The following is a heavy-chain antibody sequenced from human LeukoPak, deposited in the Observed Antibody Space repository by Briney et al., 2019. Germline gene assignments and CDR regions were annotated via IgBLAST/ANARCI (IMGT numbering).Heavy chain of an antibody. CDR1: GFTFSSYS. V-gene: IGHV3-21*01. CDR3: ASLDY. CDR2: INSDSSLM. Sequence: GGSLRLSCAASGFTFSSYSMNWVRQAPGKGLEWVSSINSDSSLMFYAESVKGRFTISRDNARNSLYLQMNSLRAEDTAVYYCASLDYWGQGTPVTVSS. J-gene: IGHJ4*02.